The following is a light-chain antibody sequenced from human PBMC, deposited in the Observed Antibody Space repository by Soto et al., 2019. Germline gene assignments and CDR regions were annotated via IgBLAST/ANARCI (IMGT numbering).Light chain of an antibody. CDR2: LNSAGSH. Sequence: QSVLTQSPSASASPGASVKLTCTLSSGHSSYAIAWHQQHPEKGPRYLMKLNSAGSHSKGDGIPDRFSGSSSGAERYLTISSLQSEDEADYYCQTWGTGIQVFGGGTKLTVL. CDR1: SGHSSYA. V-gene: IGLV4-69*01. CDR3: QTWGTGIQV. J-gene: IGLJ2*01.